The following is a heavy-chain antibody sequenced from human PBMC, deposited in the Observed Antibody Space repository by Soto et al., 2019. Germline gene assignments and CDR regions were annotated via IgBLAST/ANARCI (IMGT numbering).Heavy chain of an antibody. V-gene: IGHV1-18*01. CDR2: ISAYNGNT. Sequence: ASVKVSCKASGYTFTSYGISWVRQAPGQGLEWMGWISAYNGNTNYAQKLQGRVTMTTDTSTSTAYTELRSLRSDDTAVYYCARELTGIAAAGRRRYYYYGMDVWGQGTTVTVSS. J-gene: IGHJ6*02. D-gene: IGHD6-13*01. CDR1: GYTFTSYG. CDR3: ARELTGIAAAGRRRYYYYGMDV.